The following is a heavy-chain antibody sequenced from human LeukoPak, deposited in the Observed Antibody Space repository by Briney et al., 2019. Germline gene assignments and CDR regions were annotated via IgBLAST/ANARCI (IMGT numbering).Heavy chain of an antibody. CDR1: GFTFSSYA. CDR3: ARDVHGD. J-gene: IGHJ4*02. V-gene: IGHV3-30-3*01. Sequence: GGSLRLSCAASGFTFSSYAMHWVRQAPGKGLEWVAVISYDGSNKYYADSVKGRFTISRDNSKNTLYLQMNSLRAEDTAVYYCARDVHGDWGQGTLVTASS. CDR2: ISYDGSNK. D-gene: IGHD3-16*01.